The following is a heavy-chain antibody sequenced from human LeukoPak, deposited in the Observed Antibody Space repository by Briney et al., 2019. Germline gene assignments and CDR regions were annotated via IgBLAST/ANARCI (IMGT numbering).Heavy chain of an antibody. CDR1: GYSISSGYY. CDR2: IYHSGTT. J-gene: IGHJ5*02. D-gene: IGHD1-26*01. V-gene: IGHV4-38-2*02. Sequence: SETLSLTCSVSGYSISSGYYWGWIRQPPGKGLEWIGTIYHSGTTFHNPSLQSRVTVSLDTSKNQFSLKLSSVTAADTAVYYCAREVRSAWASFDPWGQGTLVTVSS. CDR3: AREVRSAWASFDP.